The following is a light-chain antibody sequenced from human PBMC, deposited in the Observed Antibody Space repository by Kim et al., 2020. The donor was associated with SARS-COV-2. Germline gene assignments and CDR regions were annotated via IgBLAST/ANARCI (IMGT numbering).Light chain of an antibody. Sequence: QSITISCTGTSSDVGGYNYVSWYQQHPGKAPKLMIYDVTNRPSGVSNRFSGSKSGNTASLTISGLQAEDEADYYCSSYTTSSTLVLFGGGTQLTVL. CDR2: DVT. CDR3: SSYTTSSTLVL. CDR1: SSDVGGYNY. V-gene: IGLV2-14*03. J-gene: IGLJ2*01.